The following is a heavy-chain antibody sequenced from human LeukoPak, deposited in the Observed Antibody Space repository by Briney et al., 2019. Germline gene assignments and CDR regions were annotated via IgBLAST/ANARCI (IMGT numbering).Heavy chain of an antibody. CDR2: IIPIFGTA. D-gene: IGHD3-22*01. CDR3: ASSRRGYLSTIFDY. CDR1: GGTFSSYA. Sequence: GASVKVSCKASGGTFSSYAISWVRQAPGQGLEWMGGIIPIFGTANYAQKFQGRVTITADESTSTAYMELSSLRSEDTAVYYCASSRRGYLSTIFDYWGQGTLVTVSS. V-gene: IGHV1-69*13. J-gene: IGHJ4*02.